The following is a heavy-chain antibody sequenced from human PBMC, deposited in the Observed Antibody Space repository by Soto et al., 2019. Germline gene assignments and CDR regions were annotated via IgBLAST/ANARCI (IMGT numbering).Heavy chain of an antibody. J-gene: IGHJ4*02. CDR2: ISYEGDNK. Sequence: QVQLGESGGGVVQPGTSLRLSCAASGFTFNNYGMHWVRQAPGKGLEWVALISYEGDNKYFPASVKGRFTISRDNSKNNLYLQMNSLRPEDTAVYYCAKDLGISRNYILFDYWGQGILVTVSS. V-gene: IGHV3-30*18. CDR1: GFTFNNYG. D-gene: IGHD1-7*01. CDR3: AKDLGISRNYILFDY.